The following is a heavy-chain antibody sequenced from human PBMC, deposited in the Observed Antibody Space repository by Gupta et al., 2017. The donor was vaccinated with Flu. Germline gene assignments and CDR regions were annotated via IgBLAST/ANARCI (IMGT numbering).Heavy chain of an antibody. Sequence: QAPGKGLEWVSTVSGSGRTDYSDSVKGRFTISRDLSKNTLSVQMNSLRAEDTAVYYCTKGGRANTYGYNYYYYYAMDVWGQGTTVTVSS. CDR2: VSGSGRT. V-gene: IGHV3-23*01. D-gene: IGHD5-18*01. CDR3: TKGGRANTYGYNYYYYYAMDV. J-gene: IGHJ6*02.